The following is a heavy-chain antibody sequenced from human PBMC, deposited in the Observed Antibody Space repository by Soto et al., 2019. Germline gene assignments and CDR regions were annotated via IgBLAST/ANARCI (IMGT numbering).Heavy chain of an antibody. V-gene: IGHV1-69*13. CDR1: GGTLSRYA. CDR2: IIPIFGTA. Sequence: AVQVSCTTSGGTLSRYAISWLRQAPGQGLEWMGGIIPIFGTANYAQKFQGRVTITADESTSTAYMELSSLRSEDTAVYYCASRYESSGPNYYYYGMDVWGQGTTVTVSS. CDR3: ASRYESSGPNYYYYGMDV. J-gene: IGHJ6*02. D-gene: IGHD3-22*01.